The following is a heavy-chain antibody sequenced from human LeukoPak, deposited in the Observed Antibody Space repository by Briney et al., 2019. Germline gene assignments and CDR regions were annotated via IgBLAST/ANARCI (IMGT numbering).Heavy chain of an antibody. Sequence: SETLSLSCTVSGGSISSSRIYWGWIRPPPGKGLEWLGGIYYSGSPYDDPAHKRRVTISVDTSKKQFPLKLSSVTAADTAVYYCARARHRALYYYFWSGYPYYYYMDVWGKGTTVTVSS. CDR1: GGSISSSRIY. D-gene: IGHD3-3*01. CDR3: ARARHRALYYYFWSGYPYYYYMDV. V-gene: IGHV4-39*06. CDR2: IYYSGSP. J-gene: IGHJ6*03.